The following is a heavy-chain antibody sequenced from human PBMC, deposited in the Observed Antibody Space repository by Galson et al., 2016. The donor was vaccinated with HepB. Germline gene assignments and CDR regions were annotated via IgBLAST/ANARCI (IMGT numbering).Heavy chain of an antibody. J-gene: IGHJ4*02. V-gene: IGHV1-69*13. CDR1: GGSFSNYA. Sequence: SVKVSCKASGGSFSNYAISWVRQAPGQGLEWIGGLIPFFRTPTYGQKFQGRVTISADESTSTAYMELSSLRSEDTAIYYCARPGRSNYYFDYWGRGTLVTVSS. D-gene: IGHD3-10*01. CDR2: LIPFFRTP. CDR3: ARPGRSNYYFDY.